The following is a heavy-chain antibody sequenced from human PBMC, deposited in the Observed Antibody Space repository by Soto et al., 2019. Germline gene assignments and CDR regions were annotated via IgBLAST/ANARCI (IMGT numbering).Heavy chain of an antibody. V-gene: IGHV1-3*05. Sequence: QVQLVQSGAEEKKPGASVKVSCKASGYTFTSYAMHWVRQARGQRLEWMGWINAGNGNTKYSQKFQGRVTITRDTSASTAYMELSRLGSDDTAVYYCARAGYCISTSCSHDAFDIWGQGTMVTVSS. CDR2: INAGNGNT. CDR3: ARAGYCISTSCSHDAFDI. J-gene: IGHJ3*02. CDR1: GYTFTSYA. D-gene: IGHD2-2*01.